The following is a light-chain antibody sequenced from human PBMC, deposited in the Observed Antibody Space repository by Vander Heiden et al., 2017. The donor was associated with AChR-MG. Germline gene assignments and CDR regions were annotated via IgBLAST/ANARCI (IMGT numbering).Light chain of an antibody. Sequence: DIQLRQSHSTLSASIGDRVTITCRARRTIRRWLAWYHQKPGKAPNLLIYKASSLESGVPSRFSGSGSGTEFTLTISSLQPDDFVIYYCQKKDSYPLTLGGSTKV. CDR1: RTIRRW. CDR2: KAS. J-gene: IGKJ4*01. V-gene: IGKV1-5*03. CDR3: QKKDSYPLT.